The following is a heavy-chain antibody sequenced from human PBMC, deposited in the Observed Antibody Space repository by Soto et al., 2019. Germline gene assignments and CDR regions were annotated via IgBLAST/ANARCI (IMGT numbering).Heavy chain of an antibody. V-gene: IGHV1-18*01. J-gene: IGHJ4*02. D-gene: IGHD3-22*01. CDR3: ARVYYYDSSVYPLPSY. CDR2: SGAYNGNT. CDR1: GYSFAKYG. Sequence: ASGKVSCKASGYSFAKYGISWGRQAPGQGLEWMGGSGAYNGNTNSAQKFQGRVTMTTDTSTSTAYMELGSLRSDDTAVYYCARVYYYDSSVYPLPSYCSQGSLVTVSS.